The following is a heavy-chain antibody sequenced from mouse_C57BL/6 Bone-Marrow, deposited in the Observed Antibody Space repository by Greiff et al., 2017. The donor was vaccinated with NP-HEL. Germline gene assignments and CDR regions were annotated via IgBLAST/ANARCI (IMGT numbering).Heavy chain of an antibody. CDR3: ARELTGTWGDYFDY. J-gene: IGHJ2*01. V-gene: IGHV1-63*01. CDR1: GYTFTNYW. CDR2: IYTGGGYT. D-gene: IGHD4-1*01. Sequence: VQLQQSGAELVRPGTSVKMSCKASGYTFTNYWIGWAKQRPGHGLEWIGDIYTGGGYTNSNEQFKGKATLPADQSTRTAYMQFSSLTSEDSAIYYCARELTGTWGDYFDYWGQGTTLTVSS.